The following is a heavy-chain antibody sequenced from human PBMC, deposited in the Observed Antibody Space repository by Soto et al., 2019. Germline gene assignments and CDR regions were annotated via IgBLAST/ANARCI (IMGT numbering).Heavy chain of an antibody. V-gene: IGHV1-2*04. J-gene: IGHJ5*02. D-gene: IGHD6-6*01. CDR3: ARRSSHSSSPFEP. CDR1: GYTFTGYY. Sequence: ASVKVSFKASGYTFTGYYMHWVRQAHGQGLEWMGWINPNSGGTKYAQKFQGWVTMTRDXXXXXAXMXLXXXXSDXTAVYYCARRSSHSSSPFEPWGQGTLVTVSS. CDR2: INPNSGGT.